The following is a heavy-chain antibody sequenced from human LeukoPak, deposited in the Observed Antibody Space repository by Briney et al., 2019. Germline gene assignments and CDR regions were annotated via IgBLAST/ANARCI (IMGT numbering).Heavy chain of an antibody. CDR1: GFSFDDYG. J-gene: IGHJ3*02. CDR2: ISWNSGSI. V-gene: IGHV3-9*01. CDR3: AKGGTGYHDAFDI. Sequence: GGSLRLSCVAPGFSFDDYGMHWVRQAPGKGLEWVSGISWNSGSIGYAGSVKGRFTISRDNAKNFLYLQMNSLRPEDTALYYCAKGGTGYHDAFDIWGQGTVVTVSS. D-gene: IGHD3/OR15-3a*01.